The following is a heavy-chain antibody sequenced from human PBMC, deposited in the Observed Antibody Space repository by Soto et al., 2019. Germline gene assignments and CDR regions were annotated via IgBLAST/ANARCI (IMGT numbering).Heavy chain of an antibody. J-gene: IGHJ3*02. D-gene: IGHD2-15*01. V-gene: IGHV1-8*01. CDR1: GYTFTSYD. CDR3: AREWLPGYCSGGSCSKDAFXI. Sequence: ASVKVSCKASGYTFTSYDINWVRQATGQGLEWMGWMNPNSGNTGYAQKFQGRVTMTRNTSISTAYMELSSLRSEDTAVYYCAREWLPGYCSGGSCSKDAFXIWGQGTMVTVSS. CDR2: MNPNSGNT.